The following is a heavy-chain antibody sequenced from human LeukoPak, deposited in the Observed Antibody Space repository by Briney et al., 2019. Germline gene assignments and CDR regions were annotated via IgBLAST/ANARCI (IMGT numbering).Heavy chain of an antibody. CDR1: GYTFTDYY. Sequence: GASVKVSCKASGYTFTDYYMQWVQQAPGKGLEWMGRVDPEDDEAIYAEKFQGRVTITADTSTDTAYLEVSSLRSEDTAVYYCATGPVPAAHLGGFDPWGQGTLVTVSS. J-gene: IGHJ5*02. CDR3: ATGPVPAAHLGGFDP. CDR2: VDPEDDEA. D-gene: IGHD2-2*01. V-gene: IGHV1-69-2*01.